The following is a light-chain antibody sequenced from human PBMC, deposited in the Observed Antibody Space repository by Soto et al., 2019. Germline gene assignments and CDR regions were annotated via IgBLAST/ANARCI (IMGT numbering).Light chain of an antibody. CDR1: QSVSSY. Sequence: EIVLTQSPATLSLSPGERAPLSCRASQSVSSYLAWYQQKPGQAPRLLIYDASNRATGIPARFSGSGSGTDFTLTISSLEPEDFAVYYCQQRSYWPPALTFGGGTKV. V-gene: IGKV3-11*01. J-gene: IGKJ4*01. CDR2: DAS. CDR3: QQRSYWPPALT.